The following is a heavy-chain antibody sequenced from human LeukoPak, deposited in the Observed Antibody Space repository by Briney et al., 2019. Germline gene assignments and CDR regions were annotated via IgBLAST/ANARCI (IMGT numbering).Heavy chain of an antibody. CDR3: ARVGFTIFGVVTPGNYYYGMDV. V-gene: IGHV1-18*01. CDR1: GYTFTSYG. D-gene: IGHD3-3*01. Sequence: ASVKVSCKASGYTFTSYGISWVRQAPGQGLEWMGWISAHNGNTNYAQKLQGRVTMTTDTSTSTAYMELRSLRSDDTAVYYCARVGFTIFGVVTPGNYYYGMDVWGQGTTVTVSS. CDR2: ISAHNGNT. J-gene: IGHJ6*02.